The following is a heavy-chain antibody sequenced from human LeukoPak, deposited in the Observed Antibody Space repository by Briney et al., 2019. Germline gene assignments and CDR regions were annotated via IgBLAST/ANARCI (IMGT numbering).Heavy chain of an antibody. J-gene: IGHJ6*03. CDR1: GGSISSYY. CDR2: IYTSGST. Sequence: SETLSLTCTVSGGSISSYYWSWIRQPPGKGLEWIGRIYTSGSTNYNPSLKSRVTMSVDTSKNQFSLKLSSVTAADTAVYYCARARYYDSSGYYYYYYYMDVWGKGTTVTISS. V-gene: IGHV4-4*07. D-gene: IGHD3-22*01. CDR3: ARARYYDSSGYYYYYYYMDV.